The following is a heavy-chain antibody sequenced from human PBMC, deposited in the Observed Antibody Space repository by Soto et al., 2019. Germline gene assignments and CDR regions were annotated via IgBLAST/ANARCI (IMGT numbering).Heavy chain of an antibody. D-gene: IGHD3-16*02. V-gene: IGHV1-69*06. J-gene: IGHJ4*02. CDR1: GGTFSSYA. CDR2: IIPIFGTA. Sequence: QVQLVQSGAEVKKPGSSVKVSCKASGGTFSSYAISWVRQAPGQGLEWMGGIIPIFGTANYAQKFQGRVTITADKSTSTAYMELSSLRSEDTAVYYCARDKSLRYDYVWGSYRYTYFDYWGQGTLVTVSS. CDR3: ARDKSLRYDYVWGSYRYTYFDY.